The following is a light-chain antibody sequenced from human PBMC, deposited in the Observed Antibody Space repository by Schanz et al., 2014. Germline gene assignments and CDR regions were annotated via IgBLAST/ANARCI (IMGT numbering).Light chain of an antibody. CDR2: DVN. V-gene: IGLV2-14*03. CDR1: SSDVGGYNY. CDR3: SSYTSSSTLRV. Sequence: QSALTQPASVSGSPGQSITISCTGTSSDVGGYNYVSWYQQHPGKAPKLMIYDVNNRPSGVSNRFSGSKSGNTASLTISGLQAEDDADYYCSSYTSSSTLRVFGPGTTLTVL. J-gene: IGLJ1*01.